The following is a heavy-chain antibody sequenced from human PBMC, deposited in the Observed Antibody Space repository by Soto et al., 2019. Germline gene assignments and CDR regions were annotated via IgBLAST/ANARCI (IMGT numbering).Heavy chain of an antibody. Sequence: QVQLQESGPGLVKPSQTLSLTCTVSGGSISSGGYYWSWIRQHPGKGLEWIGYIYYSGSTYYNPSLKSRVTISVDTSKNQYSLKLSSVTAADTAVYYCAGGSCYSGQCWFDPWGQGTLVTVSS. CDR1: GGSISSGGYY. CDR3: AGGSCYSGQCWFDP. J-gene: IGHJ5*02. D-gene: IGHD2-15*01. CDR2: IYYSGST. V-gene: IGHV4-31*03.